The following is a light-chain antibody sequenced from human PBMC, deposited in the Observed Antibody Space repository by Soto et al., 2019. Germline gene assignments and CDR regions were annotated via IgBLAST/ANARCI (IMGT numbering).Light chain of an antibody. J-gene: IGKJ2*01. CDR2: WAS. CDR1: QSVLYSSNNKNY. V-gene: IGKV4-1*01. CDR3: QQYYSTPMYT. Sequence: DTVMTQSPDSLAVSLGERATINCKSSQSVLYSSNNKNYLAWYQQKPGQPPKLLIYWASTRASGVPDRFSGSGSGTDFTLTISSLQAEDVAVYYCQQYYSTPMYTFGQGTKLEIK.